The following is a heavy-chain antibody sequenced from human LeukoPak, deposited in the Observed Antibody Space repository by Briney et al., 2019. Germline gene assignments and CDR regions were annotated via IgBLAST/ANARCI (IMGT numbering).Heavy chain of an antibody. J-gene: IGHJ4*02. V-gene: IGHV1-2*02. D-gene: IGHD3-10*01. CDR2: INPNSGGT. CDR3: ARWYCYGSGTYIFDY. CDR1: GYTFTGYF. Sequence: GASVKVSCKASGYTFTGYFMHWVRQAPGQGLEWMGWINPNSGGTNYAQKFQGRVTMTRDTSISTAYMELSRLRSDDTAVYYCARWYCYGSGTYIFDYWGQGTLVTVSS.